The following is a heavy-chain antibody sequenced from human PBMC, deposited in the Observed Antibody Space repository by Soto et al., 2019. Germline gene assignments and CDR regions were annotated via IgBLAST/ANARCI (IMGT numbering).Heavy chain of an antibody. J-gene: IGHJ4*02. V-gene: IGHV3-66*01. CDR1: GFTVSSNY. D-gene: IGHD3-22*01. CDR2: IYRGGST. Sequence: EVQLVESGGGLVQPGGSLRLSCAASGFTVSSNYMAWVRQAPGKGLEWVSVIYRGGSTYYADSVKGRFTISRDKSKKKLYLHMNSLRAEDTAMYYCARDSFLDYADSSGYSFDYWGQGTLVTVSS. CDR3: ARDSFLDYADSSGYSFDY.